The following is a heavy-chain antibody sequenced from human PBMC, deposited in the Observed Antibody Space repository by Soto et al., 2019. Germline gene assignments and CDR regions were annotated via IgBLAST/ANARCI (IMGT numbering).Heavy chain of an antibody. CDR2: IIPMFGTA. V-gene: IGHV1-69*12. Sequence: QVQLVQSGAEVKKPESSVKVSCKAPGGTFSTYAISWVRQAPGQGLEWMGGIIPMFGTAKYAQRFQDRVTITEDESTNTVYMKLSSLRSEDTAVYFCASGIQPWLRRINNGYSGWGQGTLVTVSS. CDR1: GGTFSTYA. CDR3: ASGIQPWLRRINNGYSG. J-gene: IGHJ4*02. D-gene: IGHD5-12*01.